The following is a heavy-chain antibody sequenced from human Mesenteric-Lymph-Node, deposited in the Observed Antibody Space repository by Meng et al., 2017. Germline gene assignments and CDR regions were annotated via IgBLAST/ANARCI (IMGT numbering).Heavy chain of an antibody. J-gene: IGHJ6*02. Sequence: GESLKTSWVASGFTLSNYVMNRVRQAPGKGLEWVSGISGNGGSAFYADSVKDRFTVSRDNSENTLSLHMNRLRAEDTALYYCATKRSIPVAGIVGGIGYYDYTMNVWGQGTTVTVSS. CDR2: ISGNGGSA. D-gene: IGHD6-19*01. V-gene: IGHV3-23*01. CDR3: ATKRSIPVAGIVGGIGYYDYTMNV. CDR1: GFTLSNYV.